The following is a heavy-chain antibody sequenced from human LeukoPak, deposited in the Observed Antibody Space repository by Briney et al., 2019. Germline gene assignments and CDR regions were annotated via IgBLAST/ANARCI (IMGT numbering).Heavy chain of an antibody. V-gene: IGHV3-72*01. D-gene: IGHD3-22*01. Sequence: GGPLRLSCVASGFTFSDHYMDWVRQAPGKGLEWVGRIRNKANSYATEYAASVKGRFTMSRDDSKNSLYLQMNSLKTEDTATYYCARGVTYYSDNGGYYYWGQGTLVTVSS. CDR1: GFTFSDHY. CDR3: ARGVTYYSDNGGYYY. CDR2: IRNKANSYAT. J-gene: IGHJ4*02.